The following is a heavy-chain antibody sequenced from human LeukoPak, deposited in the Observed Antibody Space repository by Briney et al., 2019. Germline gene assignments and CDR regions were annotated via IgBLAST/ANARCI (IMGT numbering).Heavy chain of an antibody. J-gene: IGHJ6*03. CDR1: GDSVSSNSAA. Sequence: SQTLSLTCAISGDSVSSNSAAWNWIRQSPSRGLEWLGRTYYRSKWYNDYAVSVKSRITINPDTSKNQFSLQLNSVTPEDTAVYYCARAGRQLLPYYYYYMDVWGKGTTVTVSS. D-gene: IGHD6-6*01. V-gene: IGHV6-1*01. CDR2: TYYRSKWYN. CDR3: ARAGRQLLPYYYYYMDV.